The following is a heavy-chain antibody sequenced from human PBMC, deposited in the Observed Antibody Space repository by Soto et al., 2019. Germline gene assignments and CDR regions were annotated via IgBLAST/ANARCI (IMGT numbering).Heavy chain of an antibody. CDR3: ARESSSPNYYYYGMDV. CDR1: GGTFSSYA. J-gene: IGHJ6*02. V-gene: IGHV1-69*01. Sequence: QVQLVQSGAEVKKPGSSVKVSCRASGGTFSSYAVSWVRQAPGQGLEWMGVIIPLLNTPKYVEKFQGRVTITAHASATTAYLELSSLTSEDTAVYYCARESSSPNYYYYGMDVWGQGTTVTVSS. CDR2: IIPLLNTP. D-gene: IGHD6-6*01.